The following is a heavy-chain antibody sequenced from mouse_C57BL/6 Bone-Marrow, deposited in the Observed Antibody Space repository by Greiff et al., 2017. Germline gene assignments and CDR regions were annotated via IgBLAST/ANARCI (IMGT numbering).Heavy chain of an antibody. J-gene: IGHJ4*01. CDR2: IDPSDSYT. CDR3: AREDITTVVADYYAMDY. CDR1: GYTFTSYW. D-gene: IGHD1-1*01. Sequence: QVQLQQPGAELVKPGASVKLSCKASGYTFTSYWMQWVKQRPGQGLEWIGEIDPSDSYTNYNQKFKGKATLTVDTSSSPAYMQLSSLTSEDSAVYYCAREDITTVVADYYAMDYWGQGTSVTVSS. V-gene: IGHV1-50*01.